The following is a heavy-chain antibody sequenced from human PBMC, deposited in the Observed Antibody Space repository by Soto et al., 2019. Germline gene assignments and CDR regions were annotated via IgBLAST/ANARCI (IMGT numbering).Heavy chain of an antibody. CDR3: ARILFGRSVAGGYFYMDV. CDR2: IFSNDEK. D-gene: IGHD6-19*01. J-gene: IGHJ6*03. V-gene: IGHV2-26*01. CDR1: GFSLSNGKVG. Sequence: HVTLKESGPVLVNPTETLTLTCTVSGFSLSNGKVGVSWIRQPPGKALEWLAHIFSNDEKSYRTSPKSRLTISEDTSNSQVVLTMTNVDPVDTATYYCARILFGRSVAGGYFYMDVWGKGTTVTVSS.